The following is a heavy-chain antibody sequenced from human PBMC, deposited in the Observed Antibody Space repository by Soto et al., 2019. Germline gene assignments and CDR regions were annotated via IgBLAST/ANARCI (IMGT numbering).Heavy chain of an antibody. CDR2: MYYSGST. D-gene: IGHD6-13*01. CDR1: GGSINSGGYY. Sequence: QVQLRESGPGLVKPSQTLSLTCTVSGGSINSGGYYWNWIRQHPGKGLEWIGYMYYSGSTYYNPFLKSQVILSADTSENPFSLKLTSVTAADTAVYVCARGYRQSGYSSSWVFDYWGQGTLVNVSS. J-gene: IGHJ4*02. CDR3: ARGYRQSGYSSSWVFDY. V-gene: IGHV4-31*01.